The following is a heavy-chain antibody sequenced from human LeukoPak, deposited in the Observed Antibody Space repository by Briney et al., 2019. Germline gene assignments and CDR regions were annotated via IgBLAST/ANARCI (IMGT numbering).Heavy chain of an antibody. CDR2: ISSSSSYI. V-gene: IGHV3-21*01. CDR1: GFTFSAYS. CDR3: ARTLIEYSVSSCYFDY. D-gene: IGHD6-6*01. Sequence: GGSLRLSCAASGFTFSAYSMNWVRQAPGKGLEWVSSISSSSSYIYYADSVKGRFTISRDNAKNSLYLQMNSLRAEDTAVYYCARTLIEYSVSSCYFDYWGQGTLVTVSS. J-gene: IGHJ4*02.